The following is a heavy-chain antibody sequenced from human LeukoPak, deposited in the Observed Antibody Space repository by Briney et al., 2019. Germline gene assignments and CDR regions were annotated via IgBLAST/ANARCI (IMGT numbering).Heavy chain of an antibody. D-gene: IGHD3-22*01. CDR1: GYTFTSYG. J-gene: IGHJ4*02. V-gene: IGHV1-18*01. CDR2: ISAYNGNT. CDR3: ARGMNRYHDSSRYY. Sequence: ASVKVSCKASGYTFTSYGISWVRQAPGQGLERMGWISAYNGNTNYAQKLQGRVTMTTDTSTSTAYMELRSLRSDDTAVYYCARGMNRYHDSSRYYWGQGTLVTVSS.